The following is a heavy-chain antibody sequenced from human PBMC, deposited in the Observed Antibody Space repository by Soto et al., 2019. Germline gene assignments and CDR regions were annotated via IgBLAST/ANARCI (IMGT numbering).Heavy chain of an antibody. D-gene: IGHD4-17*01. CDR2: TSAYTLNT. J-gene: IGHJ5*02. CDR3: ARADHGRAPRGGNWFDP. V-gene: IGHV1-18*01. CDR1: GYTFTNYG. Sequence: QVHLVQSGGEVKKPGASVKVSCKASGYTFTNYGVAWGRQAPGQGLEWMGWTSAYTLNTNYAQKFQGRVTVTTDTSTSTAYMELRSLRPDDTAVYYCARADHGRAPRGGNWFDPWGQGTLVTVSS.